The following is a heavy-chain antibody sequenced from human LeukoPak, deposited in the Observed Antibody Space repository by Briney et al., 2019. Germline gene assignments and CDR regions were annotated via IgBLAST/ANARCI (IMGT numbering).Heavy chain of an antibody. CDR1: GFTFSSYA. V-gene: IGHV3-15*01. D-gene: IGHD4-17*01. J-gene: IGHJ4*02. Sequence: GGSLRLSCAASGFTFSSYAMGWVRQAPGKGLEWVGRIKSKTDGGTTDYAAPVKGRFTISRDDSKNTLYLQMNSLKTEDTAVYYCTTAPLYPTVTTGSWGQGTLVTVSS. CDR2: IKSKTDGGTT. CDR3: TTAPLYPTVTTGS.